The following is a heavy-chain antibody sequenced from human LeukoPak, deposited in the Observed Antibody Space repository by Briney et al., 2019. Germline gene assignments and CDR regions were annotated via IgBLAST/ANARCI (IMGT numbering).Heavy chain of an antibody. D-gene: IGHD3-3*01. CDR3: AREKKIFGVVGYMDV. CDR2: IIPIFGTA. CDR1: EGTFSSYA. J-gene: IGHJ6*03. V-gene: IGHV1-69*05. Sequence: PVTVSCKASEGTFSSYAISWVRQAPGQGLEWMGGIIPIFGTANYAQKFQGRVTITTDESTSTAYMELSSLRSEDTAVYYCAREKKIFGVVGYMDVWGKGTTVTVSS.